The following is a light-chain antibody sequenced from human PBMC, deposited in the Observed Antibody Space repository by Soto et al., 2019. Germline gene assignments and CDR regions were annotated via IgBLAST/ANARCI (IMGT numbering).Light chain of an antibody. V-gene: IGLV7-46*01. J-gene: IGLJ2*01. CDR3: LLSYGGSRVV. CDR2: ETS. Sequence: QAVVTQEPSLTVSPGGTVTLTCGSSTGAVTSDHYPYWFQQKPGQAPKTLIYETSNKHSWTPARFSGSLLGGKAALTLSGAQPEDEAHYYCLLSYGGSRVVFGGGTKLTVL. CDR1: TGAVTSDHY.